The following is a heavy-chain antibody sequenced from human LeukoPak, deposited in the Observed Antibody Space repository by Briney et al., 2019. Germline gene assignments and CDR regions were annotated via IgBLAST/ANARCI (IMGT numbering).Heavy chain of an antibody. CDR1: GFTFSSYW. J-gene: IGHJ4*02. CDR3: ARRGSGSWVDY. Sequence: GGSLRLSCAASGFTFSSYWMHWVRQAPGKGLVWVSRINSGGSSTNYADSVKGRFTISRDNAKNTLYLQMNSQRAEDTAVYYCARRGSGSWVDYWGQGTLVTVSS. V-gene: IGHV3-74*01. CDR2: INSGGSST. D-gene: IGHD6-13*01.